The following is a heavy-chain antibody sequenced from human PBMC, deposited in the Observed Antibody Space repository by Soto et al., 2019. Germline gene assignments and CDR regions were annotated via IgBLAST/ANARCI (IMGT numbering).Heavy chain of an antibody. CDR3: ARDHQGSSWYGTYYYYGMDV. Sequence: ASVKVSCKASGYTFTGYYMHWVRQAPGQGLEWMGWINPNSGGTNYAQKFQGRVTMTRDTSISTAYMELSRLRSDDTAVYYCARDHQGSSWYGTYYYYGMDVWGQGTTVTVSS. CDR1: GYTFTGYY. V-gene: IGHV1-2*02. D-gene: IGHD6-13*01. J-gene: IGHJ6*02. CDR2: INPNSGGT.